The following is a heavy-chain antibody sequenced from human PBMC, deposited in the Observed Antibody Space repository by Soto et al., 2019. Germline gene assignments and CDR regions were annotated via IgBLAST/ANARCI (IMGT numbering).Heavy chain of an antibody. D-gene: IGHD2-15*01. J-gene: IGHJ4*02. V-gene: IGHV3-21*01. CDR3: ARVRYCSGGSCYSIKEFDY. CDR2: ISSSSSYI. CDR1: GFTFSSYS. Sequence: EVQLVESGGGLVKPGGSLRLSCAASGFTFSSYSMNWVRQAPGKGLGWVSSISSSSSYIYYADSVKGRFTISRDNAKNSLYLQMNSLRAEDTAVYYCARVRYCSGGSCYSIKEFDYWGQGTLVTVSS.